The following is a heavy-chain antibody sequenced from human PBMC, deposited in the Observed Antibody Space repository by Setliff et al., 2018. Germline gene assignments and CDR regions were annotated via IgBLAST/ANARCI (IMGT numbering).Heavy chain of an antibody. Sequence: GESLKISCQGLGYDFFGYWIGWVRQMPGKGLELMGIIYPADSDPRYSPSFQGQVTISVDKSISTVYLHWSSLKASDTAMYYCARSPLDDAFDIWGQGTMVTVSS. CDR1: GYDFFGYW. CDR3: ARSPLDDAFDI. V-gene: IGHV5-51*01. J-gene: IGHJ3*02. CDR2: IYPADSDP.